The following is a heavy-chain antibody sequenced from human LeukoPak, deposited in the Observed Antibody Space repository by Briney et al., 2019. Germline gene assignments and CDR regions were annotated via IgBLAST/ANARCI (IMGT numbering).Heavy chain of an antibody. V-gene: IGHV3-74*01. CDR1: GFTFSSYW. CDR3: ARGVVANAFDI. Sequence: GGSLRLSCAASGFTFSSYWVHWVRQAPGKGLMWVSRINTDGSDTRYADSVKGRFTISRDNAKNTLSLQMNSLRAEDTAVYYCARGVVANAFDIWGQGTMVTVSS. D-gene: IGHD3-22*01. J-gene: IGHJ3*02. CDR2: INTDGSDT.